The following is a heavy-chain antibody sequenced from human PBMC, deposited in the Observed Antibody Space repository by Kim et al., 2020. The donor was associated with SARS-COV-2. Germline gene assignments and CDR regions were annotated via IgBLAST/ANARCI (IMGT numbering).Heavy chain of an antibody. CDR2: INGHNGNT. J-gene: IGHJ4*02. D-gene: IGHD3-22*01. V-gene: IGHV1-18*01. Sequence: ASVKVSCKASGYTFTNYVIPWVRQAPGQGLEWMGWINGHNGNTKYAQRFQGRVTMTTDTSTRTVYMELRSLRSDDTAVYYCARGSSFALLQFDRTGHHYPLDFWGQGTPVTVSS. CDR1: GYTFTNYV. CDR3: ARGSSFALLQFDRTGHHYPLDF.